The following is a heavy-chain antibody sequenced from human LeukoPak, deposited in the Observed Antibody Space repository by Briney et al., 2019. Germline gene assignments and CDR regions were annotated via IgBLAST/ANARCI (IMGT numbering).Heavy chain of an antibody. V-gene: IGHV3-7*01. CDR3: ARDIRYDFWSGYSPGSSLDY. CDR2: IKQDGSEK. CDR1: GFTFSSYW. J-gene: IGHJ4*02. D-gene: IGHD3-3*01. Sequence: GGSLRLSCAASGFTFSSYWMNWVRQAPGKGLEWVANIKQDGSEKYYVDSVKGRFTISRDNAKNSLYLQMNSLRAEDTAVYYCARDIRYDFWSGYSPGSSLDYWGQGTLVTVSS.